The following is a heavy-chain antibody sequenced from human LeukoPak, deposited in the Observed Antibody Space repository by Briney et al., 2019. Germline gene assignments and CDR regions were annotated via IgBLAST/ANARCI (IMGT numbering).Heavy chain of an antibody. V-gene: IGHV3-7*01. CDR3: ARDQKEWLPSTRGYYYYMDV. CDR1: GFTFSSYW. J-gene: IGHJ6*03. Sequence: GGSLRPSCAASGFTFSSYWMSWVRQAPGKGLEWVANIKQDGSEKYYVDSVKGRFTISRDNAKNSLYLQMNSLRAEDTAVYYCARDQKEWLPSTRGYYYYMDVWGKGTTVTVSS. D-gene: IGHD3-3*01. CDR2: IKQDGSEK.